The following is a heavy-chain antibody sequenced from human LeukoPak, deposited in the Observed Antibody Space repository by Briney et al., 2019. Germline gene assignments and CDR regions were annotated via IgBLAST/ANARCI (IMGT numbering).Heavy chain of an antibody. V-gene: IGHV3-7*01. CDR3: ARDLRGGAFDI. CDR1: GFTFSSYW. Sequence: GGSLRLSCAASGFTFSSYWMSWVRQAPGKGLEWVANIKQDGSEKYYVDSVKGRFTISRDNAKNSLYLQMNSLRVEDTAVFYCARDLRGGAFDIWGQGTMVTVSS. CDR2: IKQDGSEK. J-gene: IGHJ3*02. D-gene: IGHD2-15*01.